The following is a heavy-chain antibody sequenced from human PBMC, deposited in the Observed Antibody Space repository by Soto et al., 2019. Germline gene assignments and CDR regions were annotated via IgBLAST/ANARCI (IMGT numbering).Heavy chain of an antibody. Sequence: EVQLVQSGEEVKKPGECLKISCKGSGYSFTSYWIGWVRQMPGKGLEWMGIIYPGDSDTRYSPSFQGQVTISADKSISTAYLQWSSLKASDTAMYYCARAADYYDSSGYLNTIDYWGQGTLVTVSS. CDR3: ARAADYYDSSGYLNTIDY. V-gene: IGHV5-51*01. J-gene: IGHJ4*02. CDR1: GYSFTSYW. CDR2: IYPGDSDT. D-gene: IGHD3-22*01.